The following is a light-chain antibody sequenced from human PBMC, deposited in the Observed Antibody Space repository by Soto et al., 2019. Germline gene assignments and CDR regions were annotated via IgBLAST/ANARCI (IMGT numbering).Light chain of an antibody. CDR3: QQRSNWPPFT. CDR2: DAS. J-gene: IGKJ3*01. V-gene: IGKV3-11*01. CDR1: QSVSSY. Sequence: EIVLTQSPATLSLSPGERATLSCRASQSVSSYLAWYQQKPGQAPRLLIYDASNRATGIPARFSGSGSGTDFTLTISSLEPEDSEVYYCQQRSNWPPFTFGPGTKVDIK.